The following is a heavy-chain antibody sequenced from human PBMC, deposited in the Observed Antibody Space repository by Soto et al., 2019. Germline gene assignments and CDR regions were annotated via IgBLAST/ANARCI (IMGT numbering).Heavy chain of an antibody. V-gene: IGHV3-23*01. J-gene: IGHJ5*02. CDR1: GFTFSSYA. Sequence: GSLRLSCAASGFTFSSYAMSWVRQAPGKGLEWVSAISGSGGSTYYADSVKGRFTISRDNSKNTLYLQTNSLRAEDTAVYYCAKDMHPPGYSDSSGLPSYNWFDPWGQGTLVTVSS. CDR2: ISGSGGST. CDR3: AKDMHPPGYSDSSGLPSYNWFDP. D-gene: IGHD3-22*01.